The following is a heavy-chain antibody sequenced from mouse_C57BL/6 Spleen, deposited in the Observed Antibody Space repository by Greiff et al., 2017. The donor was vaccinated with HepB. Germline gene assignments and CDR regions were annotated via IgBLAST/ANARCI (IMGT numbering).Heavy chain of an antibody. Sequence: QVQLQQPGAELVMPGASVKLSCKASGYTFTSYWMHWVKQRPGQGLEWIGEIDPSDSYTNYNQKFKGKSTLTVDKSSSTAYMQLSSLTSEDSAVYYCARWGLGRRFDYWGQGTTLTVSS. CDR1: GYTFTSYW. V-gene: IGHV1-69*01. D-gene: IGHD1-1*01. CDR2: IDPSDSYT. CDR3: ARWGLGRRFDY. J-gene: IGHJ2*01.